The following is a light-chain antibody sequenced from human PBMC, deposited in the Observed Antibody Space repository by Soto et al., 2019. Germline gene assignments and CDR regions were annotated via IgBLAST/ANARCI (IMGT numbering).Light chain of an antibody. Sequence: EIVMTQSPATLSVSPGERATLSCRASQSVNSNLAWYRQKPGQAPRLLISDASTRATGVPARFSGSGSGTESTPTISSLQSEASALYSCQQYNFWPPLTFAGGTKVPI. V-gene: IGKV3-15*01. J-gene: IGKJ4*01. CDR1: QSVNSN. CDR2: DAS. CDR3: QQYNFWPPLT.